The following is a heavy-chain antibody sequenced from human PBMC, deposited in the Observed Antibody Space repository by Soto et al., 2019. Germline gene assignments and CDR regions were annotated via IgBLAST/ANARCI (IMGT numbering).Heavy chain of an antibody. J-gene: IGHJ4*02. CDR3: ARGYCSGSTCYSGGY. D-gene: IGHD2-15*01. V-gene: IGHV3-48*03. CDR2: IASNGNTI. CDR1: GFIFSNYE. Sequence: GGSLRLSCAASGFIFSNYEMNWVRRAPGKGLEWLSYIASNGNTIYYANSVKGRFTVSRDNAKGSLYLQMNSLRAADTAVYYCARGYCSGSTCYSGGYWGQGTLVTVSS.